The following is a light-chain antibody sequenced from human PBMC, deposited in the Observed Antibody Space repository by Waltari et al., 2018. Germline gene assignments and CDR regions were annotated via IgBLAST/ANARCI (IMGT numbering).Light chain of an antibody. Sequence: EIVLTQSPGTLSLSPGERATLSCRARQSVSSSYLAWYQQKPGQAPRLLIYGTSSRATGIPDRFSGSGSGTDFTLTISRLEPEDFAVYYCQQYGGSYTFGQGTKLEIK. CDR2: GTS. V-gene: IGKV3-20*01. CDR3: QQYGGSYT. J-gene: IGKJ2*01. CDR1: QSVSSSY.